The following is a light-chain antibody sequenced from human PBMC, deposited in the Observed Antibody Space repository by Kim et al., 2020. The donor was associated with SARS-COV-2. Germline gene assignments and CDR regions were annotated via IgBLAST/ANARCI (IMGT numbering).Light chain of an antibody. CDR3: QSYDATNLV. J-gene: IGLJ2*01. V-gene: IGLV6-57*03. Sequence: GKTVIISCTRSSGSIANNYVQWYQQRPGSAPTNVMYENNQRPSGVPDRFSGSIDRSSNSASLTISGLQTEVEADYYCQSYDATNLVFGGGTQLTVL. CDR2: ENN. CDR1: SGSIANNY.